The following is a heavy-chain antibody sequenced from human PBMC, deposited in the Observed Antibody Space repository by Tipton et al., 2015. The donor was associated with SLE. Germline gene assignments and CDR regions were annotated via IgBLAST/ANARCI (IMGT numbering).Heavy chain of an antibody. D-gene: IGHD6-6*01. J-gene: IGHJ3*02. CDR3: ARGGALYAYSSSGQAFDI. CDR2: IYFTGST. CDR1: GGPISSGEYY. Sequence: TLSLTCTVSGGPISSGEYYWSWIRKPPGKGLEWIGYIYFTGSTNYNPSLKSRVTISVDMSKNQFSLKLTSVTAADTAVYYCARGGALYAYSSSGQAFDIWGQRTMVTVSS. V-gene: IGHV4-61*08.